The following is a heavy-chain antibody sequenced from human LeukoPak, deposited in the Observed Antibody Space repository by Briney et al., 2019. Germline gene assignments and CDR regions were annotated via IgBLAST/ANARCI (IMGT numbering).Heavy chain of an antibody. CDR3: AREGSNTIFGVARAFDI. Sequence: SVKVSCKASGGTFSSYAISWVRQAPGQGLEWMGGIIPIFGTANYAQKFQGRVTITRNTSISTAYMELSSLRSEDTAVYYCAREGSNTIFGVARAFDIWGQGTMVTVSS. CDR2: IIPIFGTA. D-gene: IGHD3-3*01. V-gene: IGHV1-69*05. CDR1: GGTFSSYA. J-gene: IGHJ3*02.